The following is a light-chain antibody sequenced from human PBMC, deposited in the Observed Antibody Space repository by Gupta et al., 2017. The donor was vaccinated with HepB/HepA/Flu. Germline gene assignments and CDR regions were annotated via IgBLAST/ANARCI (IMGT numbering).Light chain of an antibody. CDR3: MQALQTPLT. CDR1: QSLLHSNGYNY. Sequence: DIVMTQSPLSLPVTPGEPASISCRSSQSLLHSNGYNYLDWYLQKPGQSPQLLIYLGSNRASGVPDRFSGSGSGTDFTLKIIRVEAEDVGIYYCMQALQTPLTFGGGTKEEIK. J-gene: IGKJ4*01. CDR2: LGS. V-gene: IGKV2-28*01.